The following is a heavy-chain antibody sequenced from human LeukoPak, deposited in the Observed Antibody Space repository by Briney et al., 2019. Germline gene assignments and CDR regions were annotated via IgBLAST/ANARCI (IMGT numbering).Heavy chain of an antibody. CDR3: ARVYSSGWD. CDR2: IYYSGST. J-gene: IGHJ4*02. V-gene: IGHV4-39*01. D-gene: IGHD6-19*01. Sequence: PSGTLSLTCTVSGGSISSSSYYWGWIRQPPGKGLEWIGSIYYSGSTYYNPSLKSRVTISVDTSKNQFSLKLSSVTAADTAVYYCARVYSSGWDWGQGTLVTVSS. CDR1: GGSISSSSYY.